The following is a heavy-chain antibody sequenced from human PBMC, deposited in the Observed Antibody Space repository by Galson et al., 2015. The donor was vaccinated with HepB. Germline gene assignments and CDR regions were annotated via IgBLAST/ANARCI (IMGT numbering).Heavy chain of an antibody. V-gene: IGHV3-21*01. D-gene: IGHD5-12*01. J-gene: IGHJ5*02. CDR1: GFTFSTYS. CDR3: ATNLNAVSGYDFSRRGGFDP. CDR2: ITDSYRYI. Sequence: SLRLSCAASGFTFSTYSVNWVRQAPGKGLEWVSSITDSYRYIYYADSVRGRFTISRDNAKNSVYLQMNSLRAEDTAVYYCATNLNAVSGYDFSRRGGFDPWGQGTLVTVSS.